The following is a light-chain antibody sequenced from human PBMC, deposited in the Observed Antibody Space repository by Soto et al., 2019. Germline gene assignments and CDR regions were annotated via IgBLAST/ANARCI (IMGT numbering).Light chain of an antibody. CDR3: QQRSDWPLT. CDR1: QSISSH. V-gene: IGKV3-11*01. CDR2: DAS. Sequence: EIVLTQSPATLSLSPGERATLSCRASQSISSHLAWYQQKPGQAPRLLMYDASKRDTGIPARFSGSGSGTDFTLTISSLEPGDLAVYYCQQRSDWPLTFGGGTKVEIK. J-gene: IGKJ4*01.